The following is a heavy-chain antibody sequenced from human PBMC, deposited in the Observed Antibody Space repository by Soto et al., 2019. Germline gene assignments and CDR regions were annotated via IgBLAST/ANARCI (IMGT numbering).Heavy chain of an antibody. V-gene: IGHV4-31*03. J-gene: IGHJ4*02. D-gene: IGHD3-16*02. CDR2: IYYSGST. CDR3: ARVRLGPQGGPVTFGGVIAEFDY. CDR1: GGSISSGGYY. Sequence: SETLSLTCTVSGGSISSGGYYWSWIRQHPGKGLEWIGYIYYSGSTYYNPSLKSRVTISVDTSKNQFSLKLSSVTAADTAVYYCARVRLGPQGGPVTFGGVIAEFDYWGQGTLVTVSS.